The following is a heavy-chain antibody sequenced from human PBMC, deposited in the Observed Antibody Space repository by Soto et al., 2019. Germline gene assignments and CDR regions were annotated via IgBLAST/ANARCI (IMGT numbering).Heavy chain of an antibody. V-gene: IGHV1-69*12. CDR2: IIPIFGTA. D-gene: IGHD6-19*01. CDR1: GGTFSSYA. Sequence: QVQLVQSGAEVKKPGSSVKVSCKASGGTFSSYAISWVRQAPGQGLEWMGGIIPIFGTANYVQKFQGRVTITADESTSPAYMELSRLRSEDTAVYYCARDHGIAVVSLGYWGQGTLVTVSA. CDR3: ARDHGIAVVSLGY. J-gene: IGHJ4*02.